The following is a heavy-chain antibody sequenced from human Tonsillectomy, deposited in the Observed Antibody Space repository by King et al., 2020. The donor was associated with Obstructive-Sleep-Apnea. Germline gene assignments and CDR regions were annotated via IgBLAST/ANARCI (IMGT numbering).Heavy chain of an antibody. J-gene: IGHJ4*02. CDR3: ARVVGGTVY. V-gene: IGHV3-66*01. CDR1: GFTVSNNY. D-gene: IGHD1-26*01. CDR2: IYTGGST. Sequence: VQLVESGGGLVQPGGSLRLSCAASGFTVSNNYMSWVRQAPGKGLGWVSLIYTGGSTYYADSAKGRFTISRDNSKNTVYLQMNSLRAEDTAVYYCARVVGGTVYWGQGTLVTVSS.